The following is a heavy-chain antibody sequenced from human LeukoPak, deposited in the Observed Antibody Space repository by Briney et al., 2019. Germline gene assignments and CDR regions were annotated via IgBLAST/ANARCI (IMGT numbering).Heavy chain of an antibody. CDR1: GDSVSSNSAA. CDR3: ARGIFNAFDF. CDR2: TYYRSKWYS. Sequence: SQTLSLTCAISGDSVSSNSAAWNWIRRSPSRGLEWLGRTYYRSKWYSDYGISVKSRIIINPDTSKNQFSLQLNSVTPEDTAMYFCARGIFNAFDFWGLGTMVTVSS. V-gene: IGHV6-1*01. J-gene: IGHJ3*01.